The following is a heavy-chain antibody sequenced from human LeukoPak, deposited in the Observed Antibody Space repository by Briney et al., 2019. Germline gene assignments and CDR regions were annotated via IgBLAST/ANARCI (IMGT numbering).Heavy chain of an antibody. Sequence: PGRSLRLSCAASGFTFSGYAMHWVRQAPGKGLEWVAVISYDGSNYYHTDSVKGRFTISRDNSKNTLYLQMNRLRAEDTAVYYCARRIGIDYYSGAWWYFDLWGRGTLVTVSS. V-gene: IGHV3-30-3*01. CDR3: ARRIGIDYYSGAWWYFDL. CDR2: ISYDGSNY. CDR1: GFTFSGYA. D-gene: IGHD1-26*01. J-gene: IGHJ2*01.